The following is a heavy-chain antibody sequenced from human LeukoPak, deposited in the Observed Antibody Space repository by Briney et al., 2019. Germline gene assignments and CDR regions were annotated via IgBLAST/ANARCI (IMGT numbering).Heavy chain of an antibody. CDR2: INPNTAVT. Sequence: ASVKVSCKASGFTITGYYMHWVRQAPGQGLEWMGWINPNTAVTKYAQKFQGRVTMTRDTSISTAYMELRRLTSDDTAVYYCARDFGSVITPYYWGQGALVTVSS. D-gene: IGHD2-15*01. J-gene: IGHJ4*02. CDR1: GFTITGYY. V-gene: IGHV1-2*02. CDR3: ARDFGSVITPYY.